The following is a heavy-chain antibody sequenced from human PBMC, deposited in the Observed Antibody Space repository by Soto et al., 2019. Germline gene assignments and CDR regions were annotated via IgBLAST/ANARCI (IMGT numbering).Heavy chain of an antibody. CDR3: ARGHYDLDV. Sequence: GGSLRLSCAASQFTYNIYWMTWVRQAPGKGPEWVARMRAVGYGKHYAECVKGRFTISRDDAKKSGILRMDILRVEDTAVYYCARGHYDLDVWGQGTTVTVSS. CDR1: QFTYNIYW. CDR2: MRAVGYGK. D-gene: IGHD3-16*01. V-gene: IGHV3-7*03. J-gene: IGHJ6*01.